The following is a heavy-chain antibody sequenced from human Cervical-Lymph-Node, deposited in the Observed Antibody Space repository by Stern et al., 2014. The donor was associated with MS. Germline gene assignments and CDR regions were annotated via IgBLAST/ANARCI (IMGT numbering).Heavy chain of an antibody. CDR1: GYLFTAYY. V-gene: IGHV1-2*02. Sequence: QVQLVQSGAEVMQPGASVKVSCKASGYLFTAYYIHWVRQAPGQGLEWMGWVNPDTGGTKFAPKFQGRVTLTWDTSINTAYMGFSRLTSDDTAVYYCARRENDFRNPTFRYYGMDVWGQGTAVAVSS. CDR2: VNPDTGGT. J-gene: IGHJ6*02. CDR3: ARRENDFRNPTFRYYGMDV. D-gene: IGHD3-3*01.